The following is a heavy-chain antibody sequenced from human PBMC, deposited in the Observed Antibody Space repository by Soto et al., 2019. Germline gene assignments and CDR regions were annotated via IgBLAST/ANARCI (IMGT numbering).Heavy chain of an antibody. CDR1: GFTFSSYW. Sequence: PGGSLRLSCAACGFTFSSYWMSWVRKAQGKGLEWVANIKQDGSEKYYVDSVKGRFTISRDNAKNSLYLQMNSLRAEDTAVYYCARERGSGPIHYYYYYMDVWGKGTTVTVSS. D-gene: IGHD3-10*01. CDR2: IKQDGSEK. V-gene: IGHV3-7*01. J-gene: IGHJ6*03. CDR3: ARERGSGPIHYYYYYMDV.